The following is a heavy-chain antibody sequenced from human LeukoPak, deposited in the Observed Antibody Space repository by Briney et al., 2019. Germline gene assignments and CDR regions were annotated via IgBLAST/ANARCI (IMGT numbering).Heavy chain of an antibody. D-gene: IGHD5-18*01. V-gene: IGHV3-21*01. Sequence: GGSLRLSCAASGFTFSSYSMNWVRQAPGKGLEWVSSISSSSSYIYYADSVKGRFTISRDNAKNSLYLQMNSLGAEDTAVYYCARVLDTAQRGDYWGQGTLVTVSS. J-gene: IGHJ4*02. CDR1: GFTFSSYS. CDR2: ISSSSSYI. CDR3: ARVLDTAQRGDY.